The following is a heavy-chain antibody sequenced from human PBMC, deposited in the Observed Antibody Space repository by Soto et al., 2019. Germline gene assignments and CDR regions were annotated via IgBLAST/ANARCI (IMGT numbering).Heavy chain of an antibody. D-gene: IGHD3-3*01. J-gene: IGHJ6*03. CDR3: ARVTAFYDFWSGSLGGYYYYYMDV. Sequence: PSETLSLTCTVSGGSISSYYWSWIRQPPGKGLEWIGYIYYSGSTNYNPSLKSRVTISVDTSKNQFSLKLSSVTAADTAVYYCARVTAFYDFWSGSLGGYYYYYMDVWGKGTTVTVSS. V-gene: IGHV4-59*01. CDR2: IYYSGST. CDR1: GGSISSYY.